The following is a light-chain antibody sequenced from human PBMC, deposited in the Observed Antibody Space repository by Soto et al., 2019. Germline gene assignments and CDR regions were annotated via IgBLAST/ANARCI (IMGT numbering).Light chain of an antibody. CDR2: DVT. V-gene: IGLV2-11*01. CDR1: SSDVGGYNY. Sequence: QSALTQPRSVSGSPGQSVTISCTGTSSDVGGYNYVSWYQQQPGKAHQLMIYDVTERPSGVPDRFSGSKSGNTAALTSSGLQAEDEADYYCCSYAGNYVVFGGGTKLTVL. J-gene: IGLJ3*02. CDR3: CSYAGNYVV.